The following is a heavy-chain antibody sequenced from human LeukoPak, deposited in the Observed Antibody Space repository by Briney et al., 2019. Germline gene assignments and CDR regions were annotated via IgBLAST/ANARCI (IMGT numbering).Heavy chain of an antibody. V-gene: IGHV3-30*01. J-gene: IGHJ4*02. CDR1: GFTFSSYA. CDR2: ISYDGSNK. Sequence: GRSLRLSCAASGFTFSSYAMHWVRQAPGKGLEWVAVISYDGSNKYYADSVKGRFTISRDNSRNTLYLQMNSLRAEDTAVYYCARSWDYYDSSGYLGSFDYWGPGTLVTVSS. CDR3: ARSWDYYDSSGYLGSFDY. D-gene: IGHD3-22*01.